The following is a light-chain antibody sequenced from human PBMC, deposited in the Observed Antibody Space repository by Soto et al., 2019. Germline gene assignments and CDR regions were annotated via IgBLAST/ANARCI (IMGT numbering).Light chain of an antibody. Sequence: VLTQPPSASGTPVQRVTIACSGSSSNIGSNTVNWYQQLPGTAPKLLIYSNNQRPSGVPDRFSGSKSGTSASLAISGLQSEDEADYYCAAWDDSLNGYVFGTGTKVTVL. CDR1: SSNIGSNT. CDR3: AAWDDSLNGYV. CDR2: SNN. V-gene: IGLV1-44*01. J-gene: IGLJ1*01.